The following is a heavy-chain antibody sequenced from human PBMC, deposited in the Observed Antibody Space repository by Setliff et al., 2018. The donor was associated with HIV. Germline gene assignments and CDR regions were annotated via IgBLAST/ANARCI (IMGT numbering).Heavy chain of an antibody. Sequence: NPSETLSLTCTVSGDSITSGGYFWSWIRQHPGKGLEWIGHIYYSGSTYYNPSLKSRVTISVDTSKNQFSLKLSSVTAADTAVYYCAREWRYCSSISCPVFDYWGQGTLVTVSS. CDR3: AREWRYCSSISCPVFDY. D-gene: IGHD2-2*01. V-gene: IGHV4-31*03. CDR2: IYYSGST. J-gene: IGHJ4*02. CDR1: GDSITSGGYF.